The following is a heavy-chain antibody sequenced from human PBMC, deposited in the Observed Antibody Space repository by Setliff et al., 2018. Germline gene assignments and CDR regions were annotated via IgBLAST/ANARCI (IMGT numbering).Heavy chain of an antibody. CDR1: GYTFTSYD. CDR3: ARTMITFGGVIVRAFDI. D-gene: IGHD3-16*02. J-gene: IGHJ3*02. Sequence: ASVKVSCKASGYTFTSYDINWVRQATGQGLEWMGWMNPNSGNTGYAQKFQGRVTMTRNTSISTAYMELSSLRSEDTAVYYCARTMITFGGVIVRAFDIWGQGTMVTVSS. CDR2: MNPNSGNT. V-gene: IGHV1-8*02.